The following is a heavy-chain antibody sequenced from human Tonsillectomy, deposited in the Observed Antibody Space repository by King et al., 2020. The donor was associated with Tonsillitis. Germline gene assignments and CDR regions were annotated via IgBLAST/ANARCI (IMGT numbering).Heavy chain of an antibody. J-gene: IGHJ3*02. D-gene: IGHD3-22*01. CDR3: ARSAYDSRINSFDI. V-gene: IGHV4-34*01. Sequence: VQLQQWGAGLMKPSETLSLTCAVYGGSFSGYYWNWIRQPPGKGLEWIGEVHHSGFTIYNPSLKSRVTISGDTSKNQFSLKLSSVTAADTAVYYCARSAYDSRINSFDIWGQGTMVTVSS. CDR1: GGSFSGYY. CDR2: VHHSGFT.